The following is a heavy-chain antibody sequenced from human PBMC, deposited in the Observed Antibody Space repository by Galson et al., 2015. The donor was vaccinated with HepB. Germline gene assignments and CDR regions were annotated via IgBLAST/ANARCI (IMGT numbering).Heavy chain of an antibody. J-gene: IGHJ4*02. CDR1: GDSVSSNSAA. CDR3: ASGVGNWVYFDY. Sequence: CAISGDSVSSNSAAWNWIRQSPSRGLEWLGRTYYRSKWYNDYAVSVKSRITINPDTSKNQFSLQLNSVTPEDTAVYYCASGVGNWVYFDYWGQGTLVTVSS. V-gene: IGHV6-1*01. D-gene: IGHD7-27*01. CDR2: TYYRSKWYN.